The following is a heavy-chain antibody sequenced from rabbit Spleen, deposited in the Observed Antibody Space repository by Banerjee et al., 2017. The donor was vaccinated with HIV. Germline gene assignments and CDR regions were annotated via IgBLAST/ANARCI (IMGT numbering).Heavy chain of an antibody. D-gene: IGHD4-2*01. CDR2: ISGSGST. CDR3: ARDIMLEEHYYGMDP. CDR1: GIDLSSYA. V-gene: IGHV1S44*01. J-gene: IGHJ6*02. Sequence: QSLEESGGRLVTPGGSLTLTCTVSGIDLSSYAMGWVRQAPGKGLEYIGIISGSGSTYYASWAKGRFTISKTSSTTVDLKITSPTTEDTATYFCARDIMLEEHYYGMDPWGQGTLVTVS.